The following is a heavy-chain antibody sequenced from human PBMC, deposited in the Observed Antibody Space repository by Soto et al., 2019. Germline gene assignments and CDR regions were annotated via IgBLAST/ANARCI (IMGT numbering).Heavy chain of an antibody. CDR2: IFHSGST. J-gene: IGHJ6*02. V-gene: IGHV4-30-4*01. Sequence: SETLSLTCTVSGGSINSGDYYWTWVRQPPGKCLEWIGNIFHSGSTYYTPSLQSRVTISLDTSKNHFSLKLSSVTPADTAVYYCARDRYYGSGTYYNFYSGMDVWGQGTTVTVYS. CDR3: ARDRYYGSGTYYNFYSGMDV. CDR1: GGSINSGDYY. D-gene: IGHD3-10*01.